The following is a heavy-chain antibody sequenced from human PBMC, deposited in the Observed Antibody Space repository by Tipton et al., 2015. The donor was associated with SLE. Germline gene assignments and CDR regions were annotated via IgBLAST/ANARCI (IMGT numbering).Heavy chain of an antibody. D-gene: IGHD6-6*01. CDR3: ARDTISSSSYYFDY. J-gene: IGHJ4*02. CDR1: GGSISSGDYY. V-gene: IGHV4-30-4*01. CDR2: IYTSGST. Sequence: TLSLTCTVSGGSISSGDYYWSWIRQPPGKGLEWIGYIYTSGSTNYNPSLKSRVTISVDTSKNQFSLKLSSVTAADTAVYYCARDTISSSSYYFDYWGQGTLVTVSS.